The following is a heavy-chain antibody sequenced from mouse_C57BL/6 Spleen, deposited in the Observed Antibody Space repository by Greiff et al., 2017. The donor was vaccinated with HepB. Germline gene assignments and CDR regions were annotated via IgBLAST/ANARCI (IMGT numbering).Heavy chain of an antibody. D-gene: IGHD1-1*01. CDR2: IYPGDGDT. V-gene: IGHV1-82*01. J-gene: IGHJ2*01. CDR1: GYAFSSSW. CDR3: ARWGITTVVAPFDY. Sequence: QVQLQQSGPELVKPGASVKISCKASGYAFSSSWMNWVKQRPGKGLEWIGRIYPGDGDTNYNGKFKGKATLTADKSSSTAYMQLSSLTSEDSAVYFCARWGITTVVAPFDYWGQGTTLTVSS.